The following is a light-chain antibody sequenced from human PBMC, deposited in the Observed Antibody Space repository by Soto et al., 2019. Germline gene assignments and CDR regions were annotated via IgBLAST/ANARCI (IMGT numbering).Light chain of an antibody. Sequence: EIVLTQSPGTLSLSPGERATLSCRASQSVSSSYLAWYQQKPGQAPRLLIYGASSRATGIPHRFSASGSGTDFTLTISSLQPEDFSVYYCHQYGSSPLTFGRRTNLEIK. CDR1: QSVSSSY. CDR2: GAS. J-gene: IGKJ4*01. CDR3: HQYGSSPLT. V-gene: IGKV3-20*01.